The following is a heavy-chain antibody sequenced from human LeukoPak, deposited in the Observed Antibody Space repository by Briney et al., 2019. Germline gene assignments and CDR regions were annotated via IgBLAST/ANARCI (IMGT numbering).Heavy chain of an antibody. V-gene: IGHV3-21*01. J-gene: IGHJ3*02. CDR2: ISSSSSYI. CDR1: GFTFSSYS. CDR3: ARGGGAFDI. D-gene: IGHD3-16*01. Sequence: PGGSLRLSCAASGFTFSSYSMNWVRQAPGKGLEWVSSISSSSSYIYYADSVKGRFTISRDNSKNSLYLKMNSLRAEDTAVYYCARGGGAFDIWGQGQWSPSLQ.